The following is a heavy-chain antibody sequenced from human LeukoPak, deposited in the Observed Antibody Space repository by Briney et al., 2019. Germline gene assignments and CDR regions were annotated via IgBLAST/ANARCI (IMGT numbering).Heavy chain of an antibody. Sequence: SQTLSLTCTVSGGSISSGGYYWSWIRQHPGKGLEWIGYIYYSGSTYYNPSLKSRVTISVDTSKNQFSLKLSSVTAADTAVYYCAKGIPSSSSGGAYYFDHWGQGTLVTVSS. CDR1: GGSISSGGYY. J-gene: IGHJ4*02. CDR3: AKGIPSSSSGGAYYFDH. CDR2: IYYSGST. V-gene: IGHV4-31*03. D-gene: IGHD6-13*01.